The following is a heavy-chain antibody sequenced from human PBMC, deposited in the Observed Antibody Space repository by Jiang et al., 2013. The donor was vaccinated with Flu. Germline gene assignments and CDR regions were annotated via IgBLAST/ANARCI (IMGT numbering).Heavy chain of an antibody. CDR1: GFTFSSYS. Sequence: VQLLESGGGLVQPGGSLRLSCAASGFTFSSYSMNWVRQAPGKGLEWVSYISSSSSTIYYADSVKGLFTISRDNAKNSLYLQMNSLRAEDTAVYYCARDAHDILTGYYAFDIWGQGTMVTVSS. D-gene: IGHD3-9*01. CDR3: ARDAHDILTGYYAFDI. V-gene: IGHV3-48*01. J-gene: IGHJ3*02. CDR2: ISSSSSTI.